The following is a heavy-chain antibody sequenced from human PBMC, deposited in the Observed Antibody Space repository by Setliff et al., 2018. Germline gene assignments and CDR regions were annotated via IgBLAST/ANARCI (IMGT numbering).Heavy chain of an antibody. Sequence: LRLSCAASGFTFSSYAMSWVRQAPGKGLVWVSAISNSGGGTYYADSVKGRFTISRDNSKNTLYLQMNSLKTEDTAVYYCTRGRFDPWGQGTLVTVSS. J-gene: IGHJ5*02. CDR2: ISNSGGGT. CDR3: TRGRFDP. V-gene: IGHV3-23*01. CDR1: GFTFSSYA.